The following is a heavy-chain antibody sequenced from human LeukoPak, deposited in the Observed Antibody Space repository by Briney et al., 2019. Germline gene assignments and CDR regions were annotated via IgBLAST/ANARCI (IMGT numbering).Heavy chain of an antibody. D-gene: IGHD6-6*01. CDR2: IYHSGST. Sequence: SETLSLTCTVSGGSISSGGYYWSWIRQPPGKGLEWIGYIYHSGSTYYNPSLKSRVTISVDRSKNQFSLKLSSVTAADTAVYYCARGSIAAPPGYWGQGTLVTVSS. J-gene: IGHJ4*02. CDR1: GGSISSGGYY. CDR3: ARGSIAAPPGY. V-gene: IGHV4-30-2*01.